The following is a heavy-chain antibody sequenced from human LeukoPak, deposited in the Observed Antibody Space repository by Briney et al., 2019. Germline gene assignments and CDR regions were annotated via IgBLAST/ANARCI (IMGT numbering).Heavy chain of an antibody. CDR2: IHQDGNEK. CDR3: ARGDKFSGDY. Sequence: PGGSLRLSCAASGFTFSTYWMSWVRQAPGQGLEGVANIHQDGNEKYYVDSVKGRFTIARDNAKNSLYLQMHSLRAKDTAVYSCARGDKFSGDYWGQGTLVTV. J-gene: IGHJ4*02. D-gene: IGHD2-15*01. V-gene: IGHV3-7*04. CDR1: GFTFSTYW.